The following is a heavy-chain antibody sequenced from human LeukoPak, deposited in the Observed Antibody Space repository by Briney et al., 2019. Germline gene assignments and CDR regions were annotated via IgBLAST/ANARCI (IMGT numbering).Heavy chain of an antibody. CDR3: ARDRGFMIVVPKGRGFDY. CDR2: ISSSSSYI. CDR1: GFTFSSYS. V-gene: IGHV3-21*01. J-gene: IGHJ4*02. Sequence: GGSLRLSCAASGFTFSSYSMNWVRQAPGKGLEWVSSISSSSSYIYYADSVKGRFTISRDNAKNSLYLQMNSLRAEDTAVYYCARDRGFMIVVPKGRGFDYWGQGTLVTVSS. D-gene: IGHD3-22*01.